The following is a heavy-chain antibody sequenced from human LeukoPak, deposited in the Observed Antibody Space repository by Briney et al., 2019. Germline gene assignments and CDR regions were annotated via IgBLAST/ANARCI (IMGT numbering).Heavy chain of an antibody. D-gene: IGHD1-7*01. J-gene: IGHJ6*03. Sequence: KPSETLSLTCTVSGGSISSYYWSWIRQPPGKGLEWIGYIYYSGSTKYNPSLKSRVTISVDTSKKQFSLKLSSVTAADTAVYYCARDYGDGTTSKYYYMDVWGKGTTVTVSS. CDR2: IYYSGST. V-gene: IGHV4-59*01. CDR1: GGSISSYY. CDR3: ARDYGDGTTSKYYYMDV.